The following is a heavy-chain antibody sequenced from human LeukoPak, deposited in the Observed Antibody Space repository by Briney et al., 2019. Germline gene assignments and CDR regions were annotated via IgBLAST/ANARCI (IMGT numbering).Heavy chain of an antibody. Sequence: KPSETLSLTCTVSGYSISSDHYWAWVRQPPGKGLEWIGSVSHSGNTYYGPALKSRVTISIDTSKNQFSLRLSSVTAADTAVYYCARDPELLWFGELISGFDYWGQGTLVTVSS. CDR3: ARDPELLWFGELISGFDY. CDR2: VSHSGNT. J-gene: IGHJ4*02. V-gene: IGHV4-38-2*02. D-gene: IGHD3-10*01. CDR1: GYSISSDHY.